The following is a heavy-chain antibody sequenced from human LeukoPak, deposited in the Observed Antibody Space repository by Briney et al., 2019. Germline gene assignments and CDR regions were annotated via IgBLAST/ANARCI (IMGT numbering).Heavy chain of an antibody. CDR2: IRGKAYGWTK. J-gene: IGHJ3*02. Sequence: PGGSLRLSCTASGFPFGDYAMSWFRPAPGRGREWVGFIRGKAYGWTKEYAASVKGRFTISRDDFKSIAYLQMNSLKTEDTAVYYCTRDLYPDAFDIWGQGTMVTVSS. V-gene: IGHV3-49*03. CDR3: TRDLYPDAFDI. CDR1: GFPFGDYA. D-gene: IGHD2-15*01.